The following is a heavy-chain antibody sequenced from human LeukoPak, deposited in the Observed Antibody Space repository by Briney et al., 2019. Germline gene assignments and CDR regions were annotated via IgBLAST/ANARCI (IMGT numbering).Heavy chain of an antibody. D-gene: IGHD2/OR15-2a*01. CDR2: FSYTGST. CDR1: GGSISSGEYY. J-gene: IGHJ4*02. CDR3: ARALNGYFYAFDS. V-gene: IGHV4-30-4*01. Sequence: SQTLSLTCTVSGGSISSGEYYWSWIRQPPGKGLEWIGYFSYTGSTYYNPSVKSRVSISVDTSKNQFSLKLTSVTAADTAVYYCARALNGYFYAFDSWGQGTLVTVCS.